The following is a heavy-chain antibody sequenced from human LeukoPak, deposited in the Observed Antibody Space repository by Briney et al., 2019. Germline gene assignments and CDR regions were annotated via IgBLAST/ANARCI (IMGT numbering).Heavy chain of an antibody. D-gene: IGHD2-2*01. J-gene: IGHJ5*02. Sequence: SETLSLTCAVYGGSFSGYYWSWIRQRPGKGLEWIGEINHSGSTNYNPSLKSRVSISVDTSRNQFSLKLSSVTAADTAVYYCATNPGGYCSSTRCYGEAPWGQGTLVTVSS. CDR1: GGSFSGYY. V-gene: IGHV4-34*01. CDR2: INHSGST. CDR3: ATNPGGYCSSTRCYGEAP.